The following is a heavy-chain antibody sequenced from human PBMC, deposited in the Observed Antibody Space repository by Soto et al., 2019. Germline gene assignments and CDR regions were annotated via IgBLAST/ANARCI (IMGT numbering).Heavy chain of an antibody. J-gene: IGHJ6*02. CDR2: ISSRSDI. CDR3: YGMDV. CDR1: GFTFSTYS. V-gene: IGHV3-21*01. Sequence: GGSLRLSCVGSGFTFSTYSIHWVRQAPGKGLEWVSSISSRSDIYYANSVKGRFTISRDNAKNSVSLQMNSLRAEDTAVYYYYGMDVWGQGTTVTVSS.